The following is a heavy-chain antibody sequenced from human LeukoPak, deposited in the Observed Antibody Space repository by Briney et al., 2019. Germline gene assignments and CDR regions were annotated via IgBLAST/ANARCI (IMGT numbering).Heavy chain of an antibody. V-gene: IGHV3-23*01. CDR1: GFSFSSYA. CDR2: ISGSGGTT. Sequence: PGGSLRLSCAASGFSFSSYAMSWVRQAPGKGLEWVSAISGSGGTTYYANSVKGLFTNPRDNSKNTLYLQMNNLRAEDTAVYYCAKDAVAGFGNYWGQGPLVTVSS. J-gene: IGHJ4*02. D-gene: IGHD6-19*01. CDR3: AKDAVAGFGNY.